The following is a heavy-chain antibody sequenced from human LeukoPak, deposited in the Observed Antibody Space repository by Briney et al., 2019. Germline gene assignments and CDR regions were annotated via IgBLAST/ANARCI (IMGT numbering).Heavy chain of an antibody. CDR1: GFTFSSYA. CDR3: ARDLREVVVPAAILGDYFDY. CDR2: ISGSGGST. J-gene: IGHJ4*02. V-gene: IGHV3-23*01. Sequence: GGSLRLSCAASGFTFSSYAMSWVGQAPGRGLEGVSAISGSGGSTYYADSVKGRFAISRDNSKNTPYLQMNSLRAEDTAVYYCARDLREVVVPAAILGDYFDYWGQGTLVTVPS. D-gene: IGHD2-2*01.